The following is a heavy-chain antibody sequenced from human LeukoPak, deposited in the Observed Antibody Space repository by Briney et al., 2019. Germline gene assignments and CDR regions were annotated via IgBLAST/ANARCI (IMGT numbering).Heavy chain of an antibody. CDR3: AREPSLHSSSSYNY. Sequence: ASVEVSCKASGYHFTSYDINWVRTATGQGLEWMGWMNPNSGNTGYAQKFQGRVTMTRATSITTAYMELSSLSSDDTAMYYCAREPSLHSSSSYNYWGQGTLVTVSS. V-gene: IGHV1-8*01. CDR1: GYHFTSYD. CDR2: MNPNSGNT. D-gene: IGHD6-6*01. J-gene: IGHJ4*02.